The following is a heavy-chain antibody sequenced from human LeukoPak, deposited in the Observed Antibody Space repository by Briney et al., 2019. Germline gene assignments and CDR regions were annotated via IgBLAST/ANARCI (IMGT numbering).Heavy chain of an antibody. CDR3: VLDGVSSWPG. CDR2: IYYSGST. J-gene: IGHJ4*02. D-gene: IGHD6-13*01. CDR1: SGSISSSSHY. V-gene: IGHV4-39*01. Sequence: SETLSLTCTVSSGSISSSSHYWGWIRQPPGKRLEWIGTIYYSGSTYYNPSLKSRVTISVDTSKNQFSLKLSSVTAADTAVYYCVLDGVSSWPGWGQGTLVTVSS.